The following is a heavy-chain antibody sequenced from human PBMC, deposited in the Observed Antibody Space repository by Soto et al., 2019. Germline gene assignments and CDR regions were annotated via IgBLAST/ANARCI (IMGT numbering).Heavy chain of an antibody. CDR3: AKGSGGGRPYYFDN. D-gene: IGHD2-15*01. CDR2: INAGGDYT. CDR1: GFIFGNYA. J-gene: IGHJ4*01. Sequence: GGSLRLSCAASGFIFGNYAMGWVRQATGKGLEWFSAINAGGDYTYSADYVKGRFTLSRDNSKNTLYPQMDSLRVDDTAIYFCAKGSGGGRPYYFDNWGHGTLVIVSS. V-gene: IGHV3-23*01.